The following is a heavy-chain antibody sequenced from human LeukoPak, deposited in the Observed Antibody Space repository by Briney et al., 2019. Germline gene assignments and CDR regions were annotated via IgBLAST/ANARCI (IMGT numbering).Heavy chain of an antibody. V-gene: IGHV1-69*13. J-gene: IGHJ6*02. CDR3: ASVIAVAAYYYGMDV. CDR1: GGTISSYA. CDR2: IIPIFGTA. Sequence: ASVKVSCKASGGTISSYAISWVRQAPGQGLEWMGGIIPIFGTANYAQKFQGRVTITADESTSTAYMELSSLRSEDTAVYYCASVIAVAAYYYGMDVWGQGTTVTVSS. D-gene: IGHD6-19*01.